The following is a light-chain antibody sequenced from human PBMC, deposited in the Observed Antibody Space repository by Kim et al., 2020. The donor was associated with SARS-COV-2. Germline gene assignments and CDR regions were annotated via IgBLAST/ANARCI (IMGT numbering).Light chain of an antibody. CDR2: AVS. CDR1: TSDIGAYNY. CDR3: MSFTTTATWV. Sequence: GQSITISCTGTTSDIGAYNYVSWFQQHPGKVPKSIVYAVSQRPSGVSSRFSGSKSGDTASLTISGLQAEDEADYYCMSFTTTATWVFGGGTKSPS. J-gene: IGLJ3*02. V-gene: IGLV2-14*04.